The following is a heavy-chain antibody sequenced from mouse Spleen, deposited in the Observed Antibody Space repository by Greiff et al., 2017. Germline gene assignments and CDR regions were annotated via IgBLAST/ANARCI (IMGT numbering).Heavy chain of an antibody. CDR3: ARSITTVVARFDY. J-gene: IGHJ2*01. V-gene: IGHV1-80*01. D-gene: IGHD1-1*01. Sequence: VKLVESGAELVKPGASVKISCKASGYAFSSYWMNWVKQRPGKGLEWIGQIYPGDGDTNYNGKFKGKATLTADKSSSTAYMQLSSLTSEDSAVYFCARSITTVVARFDYWGQGTTLTVSS. CDR2: IYPGDGDT. CDR1: GYAFSSYW.